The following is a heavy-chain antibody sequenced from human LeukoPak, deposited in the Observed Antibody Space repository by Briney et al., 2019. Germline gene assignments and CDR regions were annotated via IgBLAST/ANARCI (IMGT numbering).Heavy chain of an antibody. D-gene: IGHD1-7*01. J-gene: IGHJ5*02. CDR3: ARDNYAGANWFDP. V-gene: IGHV1-69*05. CDR2: IIPIFGTA. CDR1: GGTFSSYA. Sequence: SVRVSCKASGGTFSSYAISWVRQAPGQGLEWMGGIIPIFGTANYAQKFQGRVTITTDESTSTAYMELSSLRSEDTAVYYCARDNYAGANWFDPWGQGTLVTVSS.